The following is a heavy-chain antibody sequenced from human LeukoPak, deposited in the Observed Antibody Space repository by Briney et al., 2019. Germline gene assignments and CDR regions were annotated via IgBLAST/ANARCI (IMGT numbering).Heavy chain of an antibody. CDR2: INHSGST. CDR3: ARGPKQWLRRNWFDP. V-gene: IGHV4-34*01. CDR1: GGSFSGYY. J-gene: IGHJ5*02. Sequence: PSETLSLTCAVYGGSFSGYYWSWIRQPPGMGLEWIGEINHSGSTNYNPSLKSRVTISVDTSKNQFSLKLSSVTAADTAVYYCARGPKQWLRRNWFDPWGQGTLVTVSS. D-gene: IGHD6-19*01.